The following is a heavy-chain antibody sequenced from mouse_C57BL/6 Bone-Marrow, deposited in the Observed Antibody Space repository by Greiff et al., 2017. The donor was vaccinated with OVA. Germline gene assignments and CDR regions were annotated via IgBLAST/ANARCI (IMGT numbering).Heavy chain of an antibody. Sequence: QVQLQQSGAELARPGASVKLSCKASGYTFTSYGISWVKQRTGQGLEWIGEIYPRSGNTYYNEKFKGKATLTADKSSSTAYMELRSLTSEDSAVYFCAREEILTVYFDYWGQGTTRTVSS. V-gene: IGHV1-81*01. J-gene: IGHJ2*01. CDR3: AREEILTVYFDY. CDR2: IYPRSGNT. CDR1: GYTFTSYG. D-gene: IGHD1-1*01.